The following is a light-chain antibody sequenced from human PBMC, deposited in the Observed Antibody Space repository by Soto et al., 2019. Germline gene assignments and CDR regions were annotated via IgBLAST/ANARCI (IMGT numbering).Light chain of an antibody. CDR2: DVS. CDR1: SSDVGGYNY. Sequence: QSALTQPASVSGSPGQSITISCTGTSSDVGGYNYVSWYQQHPGKAPKLMIYDVSNRPSGVSNRFSGSKSGNTASRTIAGPQAEDEADYYCGSYASSSTLVFGTGTKLTVL. J-gene: IGLJ1*01. V-gene: IGLV2-14*01. CDR3: GSYASSSTLV.